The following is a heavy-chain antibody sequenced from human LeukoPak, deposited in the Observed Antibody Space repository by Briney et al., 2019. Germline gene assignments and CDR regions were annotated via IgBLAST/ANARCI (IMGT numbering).Heavy chain of an antibody. CDR3: ARDQWWQLIAVAVTSYFDC. CDR1: GFTISSYG. V-gene: IGHV3-30*02. CDR2: MRWDGSVE. D-gene: IGHD6-19*01. Sequence: GGTLRLSCAASGFTISSYGMHWVRQVPGKGLDWVAFMRWDGSVEHYADSVRGRFTISRDNSKNMLYLQMNSLRADDTAVYYCARDQWWQLIAVAVTSYFDCWGQGTLVTVSS. J-gene: IGHJ4*02.